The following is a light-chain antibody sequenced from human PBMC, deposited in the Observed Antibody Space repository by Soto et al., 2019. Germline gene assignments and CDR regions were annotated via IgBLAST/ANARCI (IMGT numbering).Light chain of an antibody. V-gene: IGKV2-30*02. CDR1: QSLVHSDGNTY. Sequence: VVMTQSPLSLPVTLGQPASISCRSSQSLVHSDGNTYLNWFQQRPGQSPRRLICKVSNRDSGVPDRFSGSGSGTEFTLTISSLQSEDFAVYYCQQYNSWPLTFGGGTKVDIK. CDR2: KVS. J-gene: IGKJ4*01. CDR3: QQYNSWPLT.